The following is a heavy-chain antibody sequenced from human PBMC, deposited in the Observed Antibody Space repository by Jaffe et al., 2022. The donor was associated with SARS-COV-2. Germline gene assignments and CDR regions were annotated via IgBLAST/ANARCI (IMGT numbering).Heavy chain of an antibody. Sequence: EVQLVESGGGLVQAGGSLRVSCAASGFTFTSYAMSWVRQAPGKGLEWVSAISGSGDSTYYADSVKGRFTISRDNSKNTLYLQMNSLRAEDTAVYYCATSRESSGYYNFDYWGQGTLVTVSS. J-gene: IGHJ4*02. V-gene: IGHV3-23*04. D-gene: IGHD3-22*01. CDR1: GFTFTSYA. CDR2: ISGSGDST. CDR3: ATSRESSGYYNFDY.